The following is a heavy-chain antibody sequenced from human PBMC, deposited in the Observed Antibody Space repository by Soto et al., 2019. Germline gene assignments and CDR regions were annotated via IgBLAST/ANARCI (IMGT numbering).Heavy chain of an antibody. V-gene: IGHV3-74*01. CDR3: VRNLAD. Sequence: EVQLVESGGGLVQPGGSLRLSCVASTFTFSSYWMHWVRQAPGKGLVWVSRINTDGSSTTYADSVKGRFTMSRDNAKNTLYLQMDSLRAEDTAVYYCVRNLADWGQGTMVTVSS. CDR2: INTDGSST. CDR1: TFTFSSYW. J-gene: IGHJ3*01.